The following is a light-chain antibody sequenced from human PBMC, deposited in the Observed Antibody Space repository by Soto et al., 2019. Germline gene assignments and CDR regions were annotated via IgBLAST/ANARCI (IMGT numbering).Light chain of an antibody. CDR2: SAS. J-gene: IGKJ5*01. Sequence: AIRMTQSPSSIPASPGATVTITCRASRHFGSSVAWYQQKSGAPPRLLIYSASTLHSGVPSRFTGSASGTDFTLTISRLTSDDFATYYCQQYYTYPLTFGQGTRLDIK. V-gene: IGKV1-8*01. CDR3: QQYYTYPLT. CDR1: RHFGSS.